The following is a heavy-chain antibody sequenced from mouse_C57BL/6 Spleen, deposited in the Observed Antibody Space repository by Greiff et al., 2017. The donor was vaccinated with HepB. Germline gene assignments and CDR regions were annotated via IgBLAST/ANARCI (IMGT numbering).Heavy chain of an antibody. CDR1: GYTFTSYG. J-gene: IGHJ1*03. D-gene: IGHD2-1*01. CDR3: ARPSLLWYFDV. Sequence: QVQLQQSGAELARPGASVKLSCKASGYTFTSYGISWVKQRTGQGLEWIGEIYPRSGNTYYNGKFKGKATLTADKSSSTAYMELRSLTSEDSAVYFCARPSLLWYFDVWGTGTTVTVSS. CDR2: IYPRSGNT. V-gene: IGHV1-81*01.